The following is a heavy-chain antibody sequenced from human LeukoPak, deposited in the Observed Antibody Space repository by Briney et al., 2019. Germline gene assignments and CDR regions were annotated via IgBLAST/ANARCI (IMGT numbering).Heavy chain of an antibody. D-gene: IGHD5-18*01. CDR2: IYHSGST. J-gene: IGHJ4*02. CDR3: ARVTVDTAMAIDY. CDR1: GGSISSGGYS. Sequence: PSETLSLTCAVSGGSISSGGYSWSWIRQPPGKGLEWIGYIYHSGSTYYNPSLKSRVTISVDRSKNQFSLKLSSVTAADTAVYYCARVTVDTAMAIDYWGQGTLVTVSS. V-gene: IGHV4-30-2*01.